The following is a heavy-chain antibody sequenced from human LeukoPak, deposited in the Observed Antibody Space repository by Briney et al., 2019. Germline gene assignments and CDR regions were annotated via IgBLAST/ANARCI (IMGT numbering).Heavy chain of an antibody. CDR1: GFTFRSYS. Sequence: PGGSLRLSCVASGFTFRSYSMNWVRQAPGKGLEWVSYISSTSGPICYADSMKGRFTSSRDNAKNSLYLQMNGPRAEDTAVYYCARELVVPAAISSYDAFDIWGQGTMVTVSS. CDR3: ARELVVPAAISSYDAFDI. CDR2: ISSTSGPI. J-gene: IGHJ3*02. V-gene: IGHV3-48*04. D-gene: IGHD2-2*01.